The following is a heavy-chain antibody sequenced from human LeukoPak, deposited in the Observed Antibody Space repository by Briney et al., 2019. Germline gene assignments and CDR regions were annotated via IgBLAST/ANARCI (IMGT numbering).Heavy chain of an antibody. CDR1: GFTFSSYA. D-gene: IGHD6-19*01. V-gene: IGHV3-48*04. CDR2: ISSSGNST. CDR3: VRDWGYDSSGYWQKYFDT. J-gene: IGHJ4*02. Sequence: GGSLRLSCAASGFTFSSYAMSWVRQAPGKGLEWVSYISSSGNSTYYSDSVRGRFTISRDNAKNSLHLQMNSLRAEDTAVYYCVRDWGYDSSGYWQKYFDTWGQGTLVTVSS.